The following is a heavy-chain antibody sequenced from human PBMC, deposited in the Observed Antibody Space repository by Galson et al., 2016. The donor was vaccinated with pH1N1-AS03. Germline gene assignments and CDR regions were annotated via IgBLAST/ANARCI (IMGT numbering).Heavy chain of an antibody. CDR1: GFTINNNY. CDR2: IYGGGDT. Sequence: SLRLSCAASGFTINNNYMSWVRQAPGKGLEWVSVIYGGGDTFYADSVKGRFTISRDNSKNTVYLQMNSLRVEDTAVDYSAREPWGSTQGEYWGQGTLVTVSS. CDR3: AREPWGSTQGEY. D-gene: IGHD3-16*01. J-gene: IGHJ4*02. V-gene: IGHV3-53*01.